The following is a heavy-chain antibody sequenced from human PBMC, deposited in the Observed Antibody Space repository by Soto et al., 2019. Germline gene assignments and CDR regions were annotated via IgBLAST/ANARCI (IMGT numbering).Heavy chain of an antibody. Sequence: QVQLQESGPGLVTPSETLSLTCTVSGGSISPYYWRWIRQSPGKGLEWIGYVYYSGNTNYNPSLVSRITTPVVTSRNQLSLNLTSATAANTAVYYCARKGAAASYAHYYLDVWGRGTAVTVSS. V-gene: IGHV4-59*01. CDR3: ARKGAAASYAHYYLDV. CDR2: VYYSGNT. D-gene: IGHD6-13*01. CDR1: GGSISPYY. J-gene: IGHJ6*03.